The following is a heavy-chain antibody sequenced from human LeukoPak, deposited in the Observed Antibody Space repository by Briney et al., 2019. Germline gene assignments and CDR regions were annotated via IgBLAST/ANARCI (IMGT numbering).Heavy chain of an antibody. J-gene: IGHJ4*02. Sequence: SETLSLTCTVSGYSISSGYYWGWTRQPPGKGLEWIGSIYHSGSTYYNPSLKSRVTISVDTSKNQFSLKLSSVTAADTAVYYCARLTSGYSGYDGYWGQGTLVTVSS. CDR1: GYSISSGYY. V-gene: IGHV4-38-2*02. CDR3: ARLTSGYSGYDGY. CDR2: IYHSGST. D-gene: IGHD5-12*01.